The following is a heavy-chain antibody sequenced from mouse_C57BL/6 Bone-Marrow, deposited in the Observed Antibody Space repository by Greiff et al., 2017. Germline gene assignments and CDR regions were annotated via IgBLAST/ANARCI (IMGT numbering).Heavy chain of an antibody. CDR3: AREGLYDYPDY. D-gene: IGHD2-4*01. CDR1: GYTFTSYW. Sequence: QVQLQQPGAELVMPGASVKLSCKASGYTFTSYWMHWVKQRPGQGLEWIGELDPSDSYTNYNQKFKGKSTLTVDKSSSTAYMQLRSLTSEDSAVYYCAREGLYDYPDYWGPGTTLTVSS. CDR2: LDPSDSYT. V-gene: IGHV1-69*01. J-gene: IGHJ2*01.